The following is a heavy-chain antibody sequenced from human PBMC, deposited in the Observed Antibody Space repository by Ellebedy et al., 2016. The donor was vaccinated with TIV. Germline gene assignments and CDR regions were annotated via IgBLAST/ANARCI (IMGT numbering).Heavy chain of an antibody. CDR1: GFTFSSFS. CDR2: ISSSSSYI. D-gene: IGHD4-17*01. Sequence: GESLKISCAASGFTFSSFSMNWVRQAPGKGLEWVSSISSSSSYIYYADSVKGRFTISRDNSKNTLYLQMNSLRAEDTAVYYCAKVPYGDYVFGYHDYWGQGTLVTVSS. CDR3: AKVPYGDYVFGYHDY. V-gene: IGHV3-21*04. J-gene: IGHJ4*02.